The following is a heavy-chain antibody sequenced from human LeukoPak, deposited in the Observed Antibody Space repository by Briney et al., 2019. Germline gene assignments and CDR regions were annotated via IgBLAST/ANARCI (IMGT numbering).Heavy chain of an antibody. V-gene: IGHV3-20*04. CDR2: INWNGGGT. J-gene: IGHJ4*02. CDR1: GFTLDGYG. CDR3: ARDGSSGWYSDY. D-gene: IGHD3-22*01. Sequence: GGSLRLSCAASGFTLDGYGMSWVRQAPGKGLEWVSGINWNGGGTDYAASVKGRFTISRDNAKNSLYLQMSSLTADDTAFYYCARDGSSGWYSDYWGQGTLVTVSS.